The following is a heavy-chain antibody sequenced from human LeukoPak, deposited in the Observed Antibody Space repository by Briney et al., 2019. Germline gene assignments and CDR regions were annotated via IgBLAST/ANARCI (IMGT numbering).Heavy chain of an antibody. V-gene: IGHV3-48*01. CDR2: ISSSSSTI. D-gene: IGHD1-14*01. CDR1: GFTFSTYS. CDR3: ARVGPGVLAAFDI. J-gene: IGHJ3*02. Sequence: GGSLRLSCAASGFTFSTYSMNWVRQAPGKGLEWVSYISSSSSTIYYADSVKGRFTISRDNAKNSLYLQMSSLRAEDTAVYYCARVGPGVLAAFDIWGQGTMVTVSS.